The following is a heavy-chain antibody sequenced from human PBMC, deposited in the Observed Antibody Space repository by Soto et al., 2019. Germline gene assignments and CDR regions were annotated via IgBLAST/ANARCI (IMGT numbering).Heavy chain of an antibody. J-gene: IGHJ5*02. D-gene: IGHD3-22*01. Sequence: GASVKVSCKASGYTFTSYGISWVRQAPGQGLEWMGWISAYNGNTNYAQKLQGRVTMTTDTSTSTAYMELRSLRSDDTAAYYCARNYYDSSGPNWFDPWGQGTLVTVSS. V-gene: IGHV1-18*01. CDR1: GYTFTSYG. CDR2: ISAYNGNT. CDR3: ARNYYDSSGPNWFDP.